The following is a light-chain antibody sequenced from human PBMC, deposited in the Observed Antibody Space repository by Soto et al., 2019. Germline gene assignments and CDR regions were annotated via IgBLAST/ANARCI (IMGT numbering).Light chain of an antibody. Sequence: DIQMTQSPSSVSASVGDRVTITCRASQGISSWLAWYQQKPGKAPKLLIYKTSTLGTGVPSRFSGSGSGTEFTLTITSLQPDDFAIYYCQQYNSFSTFGQGTKVDIK. CDR2: KTS. V-gene: IGKV1-5*03. J-gene: IGKJ1*01. CDR3: QQYNSFST. CDR1: QGISSW.